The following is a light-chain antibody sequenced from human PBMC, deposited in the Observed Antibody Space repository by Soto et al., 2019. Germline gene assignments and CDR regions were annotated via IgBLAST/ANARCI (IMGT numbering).Light chain of an antibody. J-gene: IGKJ3*01. V-gene: IGKV3-20*01. Sequence: EIVLTQSPGTLSLSPGERATLSCRASQSVSSNNLAWYQQRPGQAPRVVIYGASTRATGIPERFSGSGSGTDFTITISRLEPEDCAVYYCQQYGRSPFTFGPGTKVDIK. CDR2: GAS. CDR1: QSVSSNN. CDR3: QQYGRSPFT.